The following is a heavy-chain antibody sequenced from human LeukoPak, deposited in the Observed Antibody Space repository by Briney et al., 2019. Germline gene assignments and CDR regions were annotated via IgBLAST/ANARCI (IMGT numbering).Heavy chain of an antibody. D-gene: IGHD5-18*01. CDR1: GGSISSYY. Sequence: SETLSLTCTVSGGSISSYYWSWIRQPPGKGLEWIGYIYYSGSTNYNPSLKSRVTISVDMSKNQFSLKLSSVTAADTAVYYCAREVDTAMVSPWGQGTLVTVSS. CDR2: IYYSGST. CDR3: AREVDTAMVSP. J-gene: IGHJ5*02. V-gene: IGHV4-59*01.